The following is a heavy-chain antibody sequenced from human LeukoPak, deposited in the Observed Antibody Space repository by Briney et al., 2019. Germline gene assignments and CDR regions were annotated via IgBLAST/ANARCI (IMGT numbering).Heavy chain of an antibody. CDR2: IKQDGSEK. Sequence: PGGSLRLSCAASGFTFSTYWMSWVRQAPGKGLEWVANIKQDGSEKYYVDSVKGRFTISRDNAKNSLYLQMNSLRAEDTAVYYCAREYSSGWYGNGYYYGMDVWGQGTTVTVSS. CDR3: AREYSSGWYGNGYYYGMDV. J-gene: IGHJ6*02. CDR1: GFTFSTYW. V-gene: IGHV3-7*01. D-gene: IGHD6-19*01.